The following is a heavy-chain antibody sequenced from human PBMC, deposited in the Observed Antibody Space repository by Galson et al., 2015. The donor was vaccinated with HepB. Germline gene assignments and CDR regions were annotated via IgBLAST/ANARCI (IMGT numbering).Heavy chain of an antibody. CDR1: GFTFSSYW. CDR2: IKSDGSER. Sequence: SLRLSCAASGFTFSSYWMTWVRQAPGKGLEWVATIKSDGSERYYGDSVKGRFAISRDNAKNSLYLQMDSLRAEDTAVYYCARDQYDTSGYRLNWFDPWGQGTLVTVSS. D-gene: IGHD3-22*01. V-gene: IGHV3-7*01. J-gene: IGHJ5*02. CDR3: ARDQYDTSGYRLNWFDP.